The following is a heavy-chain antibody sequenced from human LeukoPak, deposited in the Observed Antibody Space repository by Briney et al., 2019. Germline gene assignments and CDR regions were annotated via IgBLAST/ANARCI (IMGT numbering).Heavy chain of an antibody. CDR1: SGSLSGYL. D-gene: IGHD4-17*01. V-gene: IGHV4-34*01. J-gene: IGHJ4*02. CDR3: TRQSGTVTPIDY. Sequence: MASETLSLTCAVSSGSLSGYLWGWIRQAPGKGLDWIGEIHHSGSTTYNSSLKNRVTISLDKPKSQFSLILTSVTAADTAVYYCTRQSGTVTPIDYWGQGILVTVSS. CDR2: IHHSGST.